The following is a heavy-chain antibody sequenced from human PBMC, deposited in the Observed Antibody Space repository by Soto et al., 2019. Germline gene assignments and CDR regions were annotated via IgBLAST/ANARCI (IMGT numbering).Heavy chain of an antibody. CDR3: ARQMATITGDAFDI. V-gene: IGHV1-69*13. CDR1: GGTFSSYA. D-gene: IGHD5-12*01. J-gene: IGHJ3*02. Sequence: SVKVSCKASGGTFSSYAISWARQAPGQGLEWMGGIIPIFGAANYAQKFQGRVTITADESTSTAYMELSSLRSEDTAVYYCARQMATITGDAFDIWGQGTMVTVSS. CDR2: IIPIFGAA.